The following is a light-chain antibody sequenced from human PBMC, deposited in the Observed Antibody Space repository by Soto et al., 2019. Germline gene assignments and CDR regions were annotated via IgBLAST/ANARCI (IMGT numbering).Light chain of an antibody. V-gene: IGKV3-15*01. CDR2: GAS. Sequence: EIVMTQSPATLSVSPGERASLSCRASQSVGSNLAWYQQTAGQAPRLLIYGASTRATGIPARFSGSGSGTEFTLTISSLQSGDFAVYSCLQYTNWPYTFGQGTKLELQ. CDR3: LQYTNWPYT. J-gene: IGKJ2*01. CDR1: QSVGSN.